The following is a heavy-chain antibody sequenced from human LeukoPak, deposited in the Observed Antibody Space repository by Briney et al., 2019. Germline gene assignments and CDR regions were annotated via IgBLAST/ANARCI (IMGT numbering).Heavy chain of an antibody. CDR1: GGTFSSYA. CDR2: IIPIFGTA. D-gene: IGHD4-17*01. Sequence: SVKVSCKASGGTFSSYAISWVRQAPGQGLEWMGGIIPIFGTANYAQKFQGRVTITADESTSTAYMELSSLRSEDTAVYYCARDPPSTYGDYDMWGQGTLVTVSS. V-gene: IGHV1-69*13. CDR3: ARDPPSTYGDYDM. J-gene: IGHJ4*02.